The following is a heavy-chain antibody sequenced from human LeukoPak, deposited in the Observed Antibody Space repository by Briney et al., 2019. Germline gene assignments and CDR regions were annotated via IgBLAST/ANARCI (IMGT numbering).Heavy chain of an antibody. CDR1: GFTFSYYW. D-gene: IGHD1-1*01. J-gene: IGHJ5*02. Sequence: QPGGSLRLSCAASGFTFSYYWMRWVRQAPGKGLVWVSHINSDASTTAYADSVRGRFTVSRDNAKNTLYLQMNSLRVEDTAMYYCARVHNIDEPWGQGTLVTVSS. V-gene: IGHV3-74*01. CDR2: INSDASTT. CDR3: ARVHNIDEP.